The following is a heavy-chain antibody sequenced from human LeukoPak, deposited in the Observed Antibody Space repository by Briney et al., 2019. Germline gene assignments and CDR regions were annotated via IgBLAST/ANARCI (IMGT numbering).Heavy chain of an antibody. CDR3: ARKIASTRLGVRYYYMDV. D-gene: IGHD2-2*01. CDR1: GYTFISYD. V-gene: IGHV1-8*01. J-gene: IGHJ6*03. Sequence: ASVKVSCKASGYTFISYDIVWLRQATGQGLEWMGYMNPKSGNTDYVQNFQGRVTMTRDTSITTAYMELSGLRSEDTAVYYCARKIASTRLGVRYYYMDVWGVGTTVTISS. CDR2: MNPKSGNT.